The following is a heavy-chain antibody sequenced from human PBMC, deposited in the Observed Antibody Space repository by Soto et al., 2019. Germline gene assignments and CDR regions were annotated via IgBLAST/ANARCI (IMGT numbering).Heavy chain of an antibody. CDR3: ARSPYSLEGDGQHYYYGMDL. CDR1: GFTISGFY. D-gene: IGHD2-15*01. V-gene: IGHV1-2*02. J-gene: IGHJ6*02. CDR2: IKPNTHDT. Sequence: GASVKVSCKPSGFTISGFYLHWVRQAPGQGLEWMGWIKPNTHDTGYAQKFQGRVTLTWDTSSSAGYLDLSRLRSDDTAVYYCARSPYSLEGDGQHYYYGMDLWGLGTTVTVSS.